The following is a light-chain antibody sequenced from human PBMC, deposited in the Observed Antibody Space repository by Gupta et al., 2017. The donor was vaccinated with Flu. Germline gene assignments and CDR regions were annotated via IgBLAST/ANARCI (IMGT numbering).Light chain of an antibody. Sequence: GTLSLSPGERATLSCRASQSVSSSYLAWYQQKPGQAPQLLIYGASSRATGIPDRFSGSGSGTDFTLTISRLEPEDFAVYYCQQYGSSPLTFGGGTKVEIK. CDR2: GAS. J-gene: IGKJ4*01. CDR3: QQYGSSPLT. CDR1: QSVSSSY. V-gene: IGKV3-20*01.